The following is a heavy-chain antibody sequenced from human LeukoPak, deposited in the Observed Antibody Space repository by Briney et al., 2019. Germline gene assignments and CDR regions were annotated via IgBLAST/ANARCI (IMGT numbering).Heavy chain of an antibody. D-gene: IGHD3-22*01. Sequence: PSETLSLTCAVYGVSFSGYYWSWIPQPPGKGLEWLGEINHSGSTNYNPSLKSRVTISVDTSKNQFSLKLSSVTAADTAVYYCARGRSYYYDSSGYYRNWFDPWGQGTLVTVSS. CDR3: ARGRSYYYDSSGYYRNWFDP. CDR1: GVSFSGYY. J-gene: IGHJ5*02. CDR2: INHSGST. V-gene: IGHV4-34*01.